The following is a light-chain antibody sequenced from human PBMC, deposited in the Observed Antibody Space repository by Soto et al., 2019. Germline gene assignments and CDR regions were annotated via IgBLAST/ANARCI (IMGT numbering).Light chain of an antibody. J-gene: IGKJ4*02. CDR2: DAS. V-gene: IGKV1-33*01. CDR1: QDISNY. CDR3: QQYDTLPLT. Sequence: DIQMTQSPSSLSASVGGRVTITCQARQDISNYLNWYQQKPGKAPKLLIYDASNLETGAPSRFSGSGSGPDFTFTISSLHPEDIATYYCQQYDTLPLTFGGGTKVEIK.